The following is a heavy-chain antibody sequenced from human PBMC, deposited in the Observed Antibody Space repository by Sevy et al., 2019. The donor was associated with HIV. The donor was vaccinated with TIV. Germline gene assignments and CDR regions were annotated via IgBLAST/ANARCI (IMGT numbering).Heavy chain of an antibody. V-gene: IGHV3-33*01. CDR2: IWNVGSNK. CDR1: GFTFSNYG. D-gene: IGHD3-22*01. CDR3: ARGGDFNDRSAKRDFDY. Sequence: GGSLRLSCAASGFTFSNYGMHWVRQAPGKGLEWVAVIWNVGSNKNYADSVKGGLTISRANSKKTLYLQMNSLRVEDTAVYFCARGGDFNDRSAKRDFDYWGQGTLVTVSS. J-gene: IGHJ4*02.